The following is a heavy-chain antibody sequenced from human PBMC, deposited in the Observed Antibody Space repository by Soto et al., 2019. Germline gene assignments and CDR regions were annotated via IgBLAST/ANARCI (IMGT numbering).Heavy chain of an antibody. D-gene: IGHD4-17*01. CDR3: ARDDDYGGNPGVSYGMDV. V-gene: IGHV1-18*01. J-gene: IGHJ6*02. CDR2: ISAYNGNT. Sequence: QVQLVQSGAEVKKPGASVKVSCKASGYTFTSYGISWVRQAPGQGLEWMGWISAYNGNTNYAQKLQGRVTMTTDTSTSTAYMELRSLRSDDTAVYYCARDDDYGGNPGVSYGMDVWGQGTTVTVSS. CDR1: GYTFTSYG.